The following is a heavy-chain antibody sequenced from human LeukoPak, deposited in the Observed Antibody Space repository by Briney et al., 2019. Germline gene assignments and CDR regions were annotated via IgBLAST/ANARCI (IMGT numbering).Heavy chain of an antibody. D-gene: IGHD3-22*01. CDR3: ARDRGYYDSSGYSSLDRYFDL. J-gene: IGHJ2*01. CDR2: IIPIFGTA. Sequence: ASVKVSCKASGGTFSSYAISWVRQAPGQGLEWMGGIIPIFGTANYAQKFQGRVTITADKSTSTAYMELSSLRSEDTAVYYCARDRGYYDSSGYSSLDRYFDLWGRGTLVTVSS. CDR1: GGTFSSYA. V-gene: IGHV1-69*06.